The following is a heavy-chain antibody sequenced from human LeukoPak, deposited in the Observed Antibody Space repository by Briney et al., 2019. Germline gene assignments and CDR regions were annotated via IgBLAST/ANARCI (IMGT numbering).Heavy chain of an antibody. J-gene: IGHJ4*02. CDR1: GYSISSGYY. CDR3: ARDRGTTYYDFWSGHPGPFDY. CDR2: IYYSGST. V-gene: IGHV4-38-2*02. D-gene: IGHD3-3*01. Sequence: PSETLSLTCTVSGYSISSGYYWGWIRQPPGKGLEWIGSIYYSGSTYYNPSLKSRVTISVDTSKNQFSLKLSSVTAADTAVYYCARDRGTTYYDFWSGHPGPFDYWGQGTLVTVSS.